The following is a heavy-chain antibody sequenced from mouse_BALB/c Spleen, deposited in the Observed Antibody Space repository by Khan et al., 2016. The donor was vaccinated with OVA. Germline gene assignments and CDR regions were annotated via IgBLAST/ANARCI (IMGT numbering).Heavy chain of an antibody. CDR1: GYTFTNYG. V-gene: IGHV9-3-1*01. CDR2: INTFTGEP. CDR3: ARPPYFSYSLDH. D-gene: IGHD2-12*01. J-gene: IGHJ4*01. Sequence: QIQLVQSGPELKKPGETVKISCKASGYTFTNYGMNWVKQAPGKGLKWMGWINTFTGEPTYADDFKGRFAFSLETSANTASLQINNLKNEDTATYFCARPPYFSYSLDHWGQGTSVTVSS.